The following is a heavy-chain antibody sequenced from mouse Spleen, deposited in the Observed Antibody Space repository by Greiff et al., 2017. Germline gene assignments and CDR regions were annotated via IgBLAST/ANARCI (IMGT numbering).Heavy chain of an antibody. CDR1: GYTFTSYD. V-gene: IGHV1-85*01. CDR2: IFPGDGST. J-gene: IGHJ2*01. CDR3: ARWDYYGSSYEDY. Sequence: VKLMESGAELVKPGASVKLSCKASGYTFTSYDINWVRQRPEQGLEWIGWIFPGDGSTKYNEKFKGKATLTTDKSSSTAYMELSSLTSEDSAVYYCARWDYYGSSYEDYWGQGTTLTVSS. D-gene: IGHD1-1*01.